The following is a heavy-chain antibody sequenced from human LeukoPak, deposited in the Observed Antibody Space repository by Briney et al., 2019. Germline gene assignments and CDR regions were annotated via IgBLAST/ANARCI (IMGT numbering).Heavy chain of an antibody. Sequence: KPLETLSLTCIVSGVSISSFHWSWIRQPAGKELEWVGRVHASGVTNYNPSLKSRVSMSVDTSKNQVSLKLSSVTAADTALYYCARDGYYDSSGYSYFDYWGQGTLVSVS. CDR1: GVSISSFH. CDR3: ARDGYYDSSGYSYFDY. D-gene: IGHD3-22*01. CDR2: VHASGVT. J-gene: IGHJ4*02. V-gene: IGHV4-4*07.